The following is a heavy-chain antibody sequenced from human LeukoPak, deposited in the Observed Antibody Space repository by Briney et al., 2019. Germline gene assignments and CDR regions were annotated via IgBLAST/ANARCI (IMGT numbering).Heavy chain of an antibody. J-gene: IGHJ4*02. Sequence: GGSLRLSCAASGFTFSDYSMNWVRQAPGKGLEWISYIGIDSGNTNYADSVKGRFTISGDKAKNSLYLQMNSLRVEDTAVYYCARDYKYAFDYWGQGTLVTVSS. V-gene: IGHV3-48*01. D-gene: IGHD5-24*01. CDR3: ARDYKYAFDY. CDR2: IGIDSGNT. CDR1: GFTFSDYS.